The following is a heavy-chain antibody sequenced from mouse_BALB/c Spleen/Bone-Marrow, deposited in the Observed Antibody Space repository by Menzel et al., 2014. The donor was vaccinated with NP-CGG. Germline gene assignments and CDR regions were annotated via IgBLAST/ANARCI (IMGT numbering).Heavy chain of an antibody. CDR2: ISGGGSYT. J-gene: IGHJ1*01. Sequence: EVQLVESGGGLVKPGGSLKLSCAASGFTFSDYAMSWVRQSPEKRLEWVAEISGGGSYTYYPDTVTGRFTISRDNAKNTLYLEMSSLKSEDTAIYYCARVIGTRCFDGWGAGTTVTVSS. CDR3: ARVIGTRCFDG. CDR1: GFTFSDYA. D-gene: IGHD4-1*01. V-gene: IGHV5-9-4*01.